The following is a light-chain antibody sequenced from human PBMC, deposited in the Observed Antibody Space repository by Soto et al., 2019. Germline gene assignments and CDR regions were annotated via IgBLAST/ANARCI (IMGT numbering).Light chain of an antibody. Sequence: EIVMTQSPATLSVSPGERATLSCRASQSVSSNLAWYQQKPGQAPRLLIYGASTRATGIPARFIGSGSGTDFTLTISSLQSEDFAVYYCQQYDNWPPLTFGGGTKVEIK. CDR2: GAS. CDR3: QQYDNWPPLT. J-gene: IGKJ4*01. V-gene: IGKV3-15*01. CDR1: QSVSSN.